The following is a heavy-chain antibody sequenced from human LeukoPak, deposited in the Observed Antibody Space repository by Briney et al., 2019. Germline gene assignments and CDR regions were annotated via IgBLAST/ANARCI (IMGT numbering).Heavy chain of an antibody. D-gene: IGHD6-19*01. J-gene: IGHJ5*01. Sequence: KPSETLSLTCTVSGGSISSYYWSWLRQPPGKGLEWIGYIYYSGSTNYNPSLKSRVTISVDTSKNQFSLKLSSVTAADTAVYYCARHKSSGWFDYWGQGTLVTVSS. V-gene: IGHV4-59*08. CDR2: IYYSGST. CDR3: ARHKSSGWFDY. CDR1: GGSISSYY.